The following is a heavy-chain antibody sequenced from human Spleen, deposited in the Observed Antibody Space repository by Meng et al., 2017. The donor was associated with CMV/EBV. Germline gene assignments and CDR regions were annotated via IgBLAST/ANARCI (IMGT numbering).Heavy chain of an antibody. CDR3: AKGQTSWTRHFDY. CDR1: GFTFSSYV. V-gene: IGHV3-23*01. Sequence: CEASGFTFSSYVRSWVRQAPGKGLEWVSGIRYSGASTYYADSVKGQFTIFRDNSKNTLFLQMDTLGAEDTARYYCAKGQTSWTRHFDYWGQGTLVTVSS. J-gene: IGHJ4*02. D-gene: IGHD3/OR15-3a*01. CDR2: IRYSGAST.